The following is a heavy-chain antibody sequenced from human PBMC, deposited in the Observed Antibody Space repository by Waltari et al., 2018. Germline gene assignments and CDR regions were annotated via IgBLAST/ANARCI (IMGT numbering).Heavy chain of an antibody. Sequence: QVQLVQSGAEVKKPGASVKVSCKVSGYTLTELSMHWVRQAPGKGLEWVAVIWYDGSNKYYADSVKGRFTISRDNSKNTLYLQMNSLRAEDTAVYYCARDRSPVAGPPIGYWGQGTLVTVSS. D-gene: IGHD6-19*01. CDR2: IWYDGSNK. CDR1: GYTLTELS. V-gene: IGHV3-33*01. J-gene: IGHJ4*02. CDR3: ARDRSPVAGPPIGY.